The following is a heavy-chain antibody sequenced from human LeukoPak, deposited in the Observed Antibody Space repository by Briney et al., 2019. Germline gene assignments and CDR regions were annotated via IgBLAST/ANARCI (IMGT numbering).Heavy chain of an antibody. CDR2: ISYDGSNK. J-gene: IGHJ4*02. CDR3: AKDGYFDWLFSY. CDR1: GFTFSSYG. V-gene: IGHV3-30*18. D-gene: IGHD3-9*01. Sequence: RRSLRLSCAASGFTFSSYGMHWVRQAPGKGLEWVAVISYDGSNKYYADSVKGRFTISRDNSKNTLYLQMNSLRAEDTAVYYCAKDGYFDWLFSYWGQGTLVTVSS.